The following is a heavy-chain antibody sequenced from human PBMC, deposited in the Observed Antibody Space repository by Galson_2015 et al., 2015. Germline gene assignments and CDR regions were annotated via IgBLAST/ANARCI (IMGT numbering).Heavy chain of an antibody. CDR2: IIPIFGTA. D-gene: IGHD2-15*01. J-gene: IGHJ3*02. CDR1: GGTFSSYA. V-gene: IGHV1-69*13. CDR3: ARGTSLYCSGGSCDAFDI. Sequence: SVKVSCKASGGTFSSYAISWVRQAPGQGLEWMGGIIPIFGTANYAQKFQGRVTITADESTSTAYMELSSLRSEDTAVYYCARGTSLYCSGGSCDAFDIWGQGTMVTVSS.